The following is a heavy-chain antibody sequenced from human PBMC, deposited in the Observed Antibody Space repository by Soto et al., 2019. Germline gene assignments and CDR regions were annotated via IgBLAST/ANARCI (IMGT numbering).Heavy chain of an antibody. CDR1: GFTFSRDG. CDR2: ISYDGTNK. Sequence: QVQLVESGGGVVQPGRSLRLSCAASGFTFSRDGMHWVRQAPGKGLEWVAGISYDGTNKYYAESVKGRFTISRDNSKNTQYLQMNSLRVEDTAVYYCAKALNGDSRGYWGQGTLVTVSS. D-gene: IGHD3-22*01. CDR3: AKALNGDSRGY. J-gene: IGHJ4*02. V-gene: IGHV3-30*18.